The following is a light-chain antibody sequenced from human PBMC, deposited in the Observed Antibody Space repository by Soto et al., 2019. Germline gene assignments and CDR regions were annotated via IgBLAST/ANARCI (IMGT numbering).Light chain of an antibody. CDR1: QSISSW. J-gene: IGKJ1*01. Sequence: DIQMTQSPSTLSASVGDRVIITCRASQSISSWLAWYQEKPGKAPRLLIYKASTLESGVPSRFSGSGSGTDFTLTISSLQPDDFATYYCQQYETYWTFGQVTKVEIK. CDR2: KAS. CDR3: QQYETYWT. V-gene: IGKV1-5*03.